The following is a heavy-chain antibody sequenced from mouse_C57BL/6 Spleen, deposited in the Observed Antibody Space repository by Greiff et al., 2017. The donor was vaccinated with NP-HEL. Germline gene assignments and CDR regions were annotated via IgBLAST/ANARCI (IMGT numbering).Heavy chain of an antibody. V-gene: IGHV5-17*01. CDR2: ISSGSSTI. CDR3: ARTYYYGSSPDY. CDR1: GFTFSDYG. D-gene: IGHD1-1*01. J-gene: IGHJ2*01. Sequence: EVKLVESGGGLVKPGGSLKLSCAASGFTFSDYGMHWVRQAPEKGLEWVAYISSGSSTIYYADTVKGRFTISRDNAKNTLFLQMTSLRSEDTAMYYCARTYYYGSSPDYWGQGTTLTVSS.